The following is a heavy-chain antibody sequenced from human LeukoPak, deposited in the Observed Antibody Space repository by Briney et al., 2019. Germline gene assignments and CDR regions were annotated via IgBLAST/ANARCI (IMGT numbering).Heavy chain of an antibody. V-gene: IGHV3-11*04. D-gene: IGHD4-23*01. Sequence: GVSLRLSCSASGFNFCATYMTWLRQAPGKGLEGVSYILNRGIIINYADYVKGRFTISRDGATGSLYLNMNNLRTEDTSQYYCASGGDYVGIAATFRYWGRGCLVTISS. CDR1: GFNFCATY. J-gene: IGHJ4*02. CDR2: ILNRGIII. CDR3: ASGGDYVGIAATFRY.